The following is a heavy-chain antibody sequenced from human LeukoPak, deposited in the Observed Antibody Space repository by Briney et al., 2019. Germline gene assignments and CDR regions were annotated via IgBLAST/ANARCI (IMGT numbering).Heavy chain of an antibody. J-gene: IGHJ4*02. D-gene: IGHD4-17*01. CDR3: ARVSVTTEFDY. Sequence: AGGSVRLSCTASGFTVSSSYLSWVRQAPGRGLEWVSLIYSGGTTYYADSVNGRFTISRDNSKNTLYLQVNSLRPEDTAVYYCARVSVTTEFDYWGQGTLVTVSS. CDR2: IYSGGTT. CDR1: GFTVSSSY. V-gene: IGHV3-66*01.